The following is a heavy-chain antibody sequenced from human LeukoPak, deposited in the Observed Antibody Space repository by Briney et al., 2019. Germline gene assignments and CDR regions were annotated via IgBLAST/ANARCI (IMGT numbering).Heavy chain of an antibody. CDR2: INPNSGGT. CDR1: GYTFTGYY. CDR3: ARVRLGELSLRYFDY. V-gene: IGHV1-2*02. D-gene: IGHD3-16*02. Sequence: ASVKVSCKASGYTFTGYYMHWVRQAPGQGLEWMGWINPNSGGTNYAQKFQGRVTMTRDTSNSTAYMELSRLRSDDTAVYYCARVRLGELSLRYFDYWGQGTLVTVSS. J-gene: IGHJ4*02.